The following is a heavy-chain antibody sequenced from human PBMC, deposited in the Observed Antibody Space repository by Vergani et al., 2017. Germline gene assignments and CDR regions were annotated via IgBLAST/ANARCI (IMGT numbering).Heavy chain of an antibody. CDR3: ARRSTEGARYWYFDL. Sequence: QVQLQESGPGLVKPSETLSLTCTVSGGSISSYYWSWIRQPPGKGLEWIGRIYTSGSTNYNPSLKSRVTMSVDTSKNQFSLKLSSVTAADTAVYYCARRSTEGARYWYFDLWGRGTLVTVSS. D-gene: IGHD5/OR15-5a*01. J-gene: IGHJ2*01. CDR1: GGSISSYY. V-gene: IGHV4-4*07. CDR2: IYTSGST.